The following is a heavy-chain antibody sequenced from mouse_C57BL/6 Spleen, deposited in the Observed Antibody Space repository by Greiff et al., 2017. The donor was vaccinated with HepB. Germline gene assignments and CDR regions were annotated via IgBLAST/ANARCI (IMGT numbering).Heavy chain of an antibody. Sequence: EVKVVESEGGLVQPGSSMKLSCTASGFTFSDYYMAWVRQVPEKGLEWVANINYDGSSTYYLDSLKSRFIISRDNAKNILYLQMSSLKSEDTATYYCARDSGTGFAYWGQGTLVTVSA. CDR2: INYDGSST. D-gene: IGHD1-3*01. CDR3: ARDSGTGFAY. J-gene: IGHJ3*01. V-gene: IGHV5-16*01. CDR1: GFTFSDYY.